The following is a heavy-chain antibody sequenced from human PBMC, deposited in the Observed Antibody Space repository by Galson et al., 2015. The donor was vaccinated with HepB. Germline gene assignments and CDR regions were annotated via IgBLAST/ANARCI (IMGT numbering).Heavy chain of an antibody. CDR2: ISGSGGT. Sequence: SLRLSCAASGFTFSSYAMSWVRQAPGKGLEWVSAISGSGGTNYADSVKGRFTISRDKSKNTLYLQMNRLRAEDTAVYYCAKHPDYDIVTAYYMGVWGKGTTVTVSS. CDR1: GFTFSSYA. J-gene: IGHJ6*03. CDR3: AKHPDYDIVTAYYMGV. V-gene: IGHV3-23*01. D-gene: IGHD3-9*01.